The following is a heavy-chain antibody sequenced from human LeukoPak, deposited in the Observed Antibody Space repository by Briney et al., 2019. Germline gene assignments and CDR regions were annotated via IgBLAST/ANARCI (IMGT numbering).Heavy chain of an antibody. CDR2: ISASGGSS. V-gene: IGHV3-23*01. CDR3: AKGKAVVGAAGPDY. J-gene: IGHJ4*02. D-gene: IGHD2-15*01. CDR1: GVIFTDYA. Sequence: GGSLRLSCVASGVIFTDYAMSWVRQAPGKGLEWVSSISASGGSSYYADSVKGRFTISRDNSKNALYLQMNSLRAEDTAMYYCAKGKAVVGAAGPDYWGQGTLVTVSS.